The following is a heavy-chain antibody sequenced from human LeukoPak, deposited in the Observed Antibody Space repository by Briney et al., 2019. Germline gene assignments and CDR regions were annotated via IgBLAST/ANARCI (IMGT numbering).Heavy chain of an antibody. CDR1: GFTFSSYG. V-gene: IGHV3-30*02. Sequence: GGSLRLSCAASGFTFSSYGMHWVRQAPGKGLEWVAFIRYDGSNKYYADSVKGRFTISRDNSKNTLYLQMNSLRAEDTAVYYCAKAVYDYGDEWDYWGQGTLVTVSS. J-gene: IGHJ4*02. CDR3: AKAVYDYGDEWDY. D-gene: IGHD4-17*01. CDR2: IRYDGSNK.